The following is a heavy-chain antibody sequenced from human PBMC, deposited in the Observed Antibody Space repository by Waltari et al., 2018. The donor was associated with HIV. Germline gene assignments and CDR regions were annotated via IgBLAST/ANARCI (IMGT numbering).Heavy chain of an antibody. Sequence: QVHLVKSGAEVKKPGASVKVSCKTSGYTFTGYYVHWVRQAPGQGLEWMGRLNPNSGDTNLPQKFQGRVTMARDTSISTVYMELSRLTSDDTAVYYCARDAKLGRSDYWGQGTLVTVSS. CDR1: GYTFTGYY. D-gene: IGHD7-27*01. J-gene: IGHJ4*02. CDR2: LNPNSGDT. CDR3: ARDAKLGRSDY. V-gene: IGHV1-2*06.